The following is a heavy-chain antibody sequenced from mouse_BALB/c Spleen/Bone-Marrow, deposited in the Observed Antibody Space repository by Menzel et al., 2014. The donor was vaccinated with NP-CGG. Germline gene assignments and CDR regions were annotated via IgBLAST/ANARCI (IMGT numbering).Heavy chain of an antibody. D-gene: IGHD2-1*01. CDR3: ARVYYGNLDH. CDR2: VSPGDGDT. CDR1: GYAFSTYW. V-gene: IGHV1-80*01. J-gene: IGHJ2*01. Sequence: QVQLQHSGAELVRPGSSVKISCKASGYAFSTYWMNWVKQRPGQGLEWIGQVSPGDGDTNYNGKFRGKATLTADKSSSTAYIQLSSLTSEDSAVYFCARVYYGNLDHWGQGTTLTVSS.